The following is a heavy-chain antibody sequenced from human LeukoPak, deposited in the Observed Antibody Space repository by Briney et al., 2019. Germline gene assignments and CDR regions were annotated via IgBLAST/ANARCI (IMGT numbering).Heavy chain of an antibody. CDR1: GFTFSSYW. CDR3: ARVWYYDYVWGNPSLYYFDY. CDR2: INSDGSST. Sequence: GGSLRLSCAASGFTFSSYWMHWVRQAPGKGLVCVSRINSDGSSTSYADSVKGRFTISRDNAKNTLYLQMNSLRAEDTAVYYCARVWYYDYVWGNPSLYYFDYWGQGTLVTVSS. V-gene: IGHV3-74*01. D-gene: IGHD3-16*01. J-gene: IGHJ4*02.